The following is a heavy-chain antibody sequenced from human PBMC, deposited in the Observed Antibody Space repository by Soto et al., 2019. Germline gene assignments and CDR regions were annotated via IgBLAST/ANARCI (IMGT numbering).Heavy chain of an antibody. D-gene: IGHD3-10*01. V-gene: IGHV5-51*01. Sequence: PGESLKISCKGSGYSFTSYWIGWVRQMPGKGLEWMGIIYPGDSDTRYSPSFQGQVTISADKSISTAYLQWSSLKASDTAMYYCARRGGYYGSGSYDYYYYYMDVWGKGTTVTVSS. CDR3: ARRGGYYGSGSYDYYYYYMDV. J-gene: IGHJ6*03. CDR1: GYSFTSYW. CDR2: IYPGDSDT.